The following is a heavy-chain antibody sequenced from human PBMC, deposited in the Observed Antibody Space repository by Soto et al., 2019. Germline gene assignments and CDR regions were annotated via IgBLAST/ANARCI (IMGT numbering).Heavy chain of an antibody. V-gene: IGHV3-30*18. CDR2: ISYDGSNK. J-gene: IGHJ4*02. Sequence: QVQLVESGGGVVQPGRSLRLSCAASGFTFSSYGMHWVRQAPGKGLEWVAVISYDGSNKYYADSVKGRFTISRDNSKNTLYLQMNSLRAEDTAVYYCAKGAGYCSSTSCTNNFDYWGQGTLVTVSS. CDR1: GFTFSSYG. CDR3: AKGAGYCSSTSCTNNFDY. D-gene: IGHD2-2*01.